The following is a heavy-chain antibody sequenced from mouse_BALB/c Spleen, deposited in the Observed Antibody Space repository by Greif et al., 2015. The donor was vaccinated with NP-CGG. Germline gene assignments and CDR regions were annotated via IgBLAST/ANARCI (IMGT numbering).Heavy chain of an antibody. CDR3: ARATIFDY. CDR1: GYTFTSYW. V-gene: IGHV1S41*01. J-gene: IGHJ2*01. CDR2: IAPGSGST. Sequence: DLVKPGASVKLSCKASGYTFTSYWINWIKQRPGQGLEWIGRIAPGSGSTYYNEMFKGKATLTVDTSSSTAYIQLSSLSSEDSAVYFCARATIFDYWGQGTTLTVSS. D-gene: IGHD2-1*01.